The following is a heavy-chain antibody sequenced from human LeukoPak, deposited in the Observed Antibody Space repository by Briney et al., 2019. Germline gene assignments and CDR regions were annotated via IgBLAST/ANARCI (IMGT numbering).Heavy chain of an antibody. V-gene: IGHV3-30-3*01. CDR3: AKDPPSRFDP. CDR1: GFTFSSYA. CDR2: ISYDGSNK. J-gene: IGHJ5*02. Sequence: PGGSLRLSCAASGFTFSSYAMHWVRQAPGKGLEWVAVISYDGSNKYYADSVKGRFTISRDNSKNTLYLQMNSLRAEDTAVYYCAKDPPSRFDPWGQGTLVTVSS.